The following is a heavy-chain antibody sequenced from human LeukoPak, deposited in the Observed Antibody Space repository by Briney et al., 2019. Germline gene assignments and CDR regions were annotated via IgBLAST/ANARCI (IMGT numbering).Heavy chain of an antibody. V-gene: IGHV3-21*01. D-gene: IGHD2-15*01. CDR2: ISSSSSYI. CDR3: ARVDIAAFDY. CDR1: VFTFSSYS. Sequence: GGSLRLSCAASVFTFSSYSMNWVRQAPGKGLEWVSSISSSSSYIYYADSVKGRFTISRDNAKNTLYLQMNSMRAEDTAVYYCARVDIAAFDYWGQGTLVTVSS. J-gene: IGHJ4*02.